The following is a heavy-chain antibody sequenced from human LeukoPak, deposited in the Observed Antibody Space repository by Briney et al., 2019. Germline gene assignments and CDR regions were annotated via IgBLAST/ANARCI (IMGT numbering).Heavy chain of an antibody. D-gene: IGHD1-14*01. Sequence: ASVKVSCKASGYTFTSYYMHWVRQAPGQGLEWMGIINPSGGSTSYAQKFQGRVTMTRDMSTSTVYMELSSLTSDDTAVYYCARDLFTRKTLGNWDSRAFHIWGQGTMVTVSS. J-gene: IGHJ3*02. CDR1: GYTFTSYY. CDR3: ARDLFTRKTLGNWDSRAFHI. CDR2: INPSGGST. V-gene: IGHV1-46*01.